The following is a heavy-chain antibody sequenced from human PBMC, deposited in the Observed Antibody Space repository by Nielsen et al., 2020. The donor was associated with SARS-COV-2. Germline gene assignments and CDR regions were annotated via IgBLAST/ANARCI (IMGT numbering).Heavy chain of an antibody. CDR3: ATSGTLVHY. D-gene: IGHD1-26*01. Sequence: GGSLRLSCAASGFTFSSYGMHWVRQAPGKGLEWVSGISWNSGSIGYADSVKGRFTISRDNAKNSLYLQMNSLRAEDTALYYCATSGTLVHYWGQGTLVTVSS. V-gene: IGHV3-9*01. J-gene: IGHJ4*02. CDR1: GFTFSSYG. CDR2: ISWNSGSI.